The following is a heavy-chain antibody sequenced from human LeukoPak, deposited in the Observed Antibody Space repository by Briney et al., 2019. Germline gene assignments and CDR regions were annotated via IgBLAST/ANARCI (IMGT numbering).Heavy chain of an antibody. V-gene: IGHV3-23*01. Sequence: GGSLRLSCATSGTNFSNYWMSWVRQAPGKGLEWVSAISGSGGSTYYADSVKGRFTISRNNSKNTLYLQMNSLRAEDTAVYYCAKRDGSSGWYLYWGQGTLVTVSS. J-gene: IGHJ4*02. CDR3: AKRDGSSGWYLY. D-gene: IGHD6-19*01. CDR1: GTNFSNYW. CDR2: ISGSGGST.